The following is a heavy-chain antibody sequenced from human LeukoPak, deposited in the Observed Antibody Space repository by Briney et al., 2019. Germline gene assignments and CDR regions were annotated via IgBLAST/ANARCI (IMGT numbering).Heavy chain of an antibody. D-gene: IGHD1-26*01. CDR1: GGSISSSSYY. J-gene: IGHJ4*02. CDR3: ARARVGAWDY. CDR2: IYYSGST. V-gene: IGHV4-39*07. Sequence: SETLSLTCTVSGGSISSSSYYWGWIRQPPGKGLEWIGSIYYSGSTNYNPSLKSRVTMSVDTSKNQFSLKLSSVTAADTAVYYCARARVGAWDYWGQGTLVTVSS.